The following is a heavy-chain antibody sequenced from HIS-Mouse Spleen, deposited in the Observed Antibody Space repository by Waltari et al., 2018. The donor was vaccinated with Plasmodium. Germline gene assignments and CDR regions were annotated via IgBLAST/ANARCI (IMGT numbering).Heavy chain of an antibody. Sequence: QVQLQQWGAGLLKPSETLSPTCAVYGGSFSGYYWSWIRQPPGKGLEWIGEINHSGGTTYNPSLKSRVSISVDTSKNQFSLKLSSVTAADTAVYYCARVTSSGVYWYFDLWGRGTLVTVSS. CDR3: ARVTSSGVYWYFDL. J-gene: IGHJ2*01. CDR2: INHSGGT. D-gene: IGHD3-3*01. CDR1: GGSFSGYY. V-gene: IGHV4-34*01.